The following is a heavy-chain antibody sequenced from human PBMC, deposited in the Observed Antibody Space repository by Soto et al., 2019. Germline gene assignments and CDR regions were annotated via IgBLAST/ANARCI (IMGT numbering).Heavy chain of an antibody. CDR1: GYTFTSYD. Sequence: ASVKVSCKASGYTFTSYDINWVRQATGQGLEWMGWMNPNSGNTGYAQKFQGRVTMTRNTSISTAYMELSSLRSEDTAVYYCARRLGNTCYYDSSGYYYLYWFDLWGQGTLVTVSS. CDR3: ARRLGNTCYYDSSGYYYLYWFDL. D-gene: IGHD3-22*01. V-gene: IGHV1-8*01. J-gene: IGHJ5*01. CDR2: MNPNSGNT.